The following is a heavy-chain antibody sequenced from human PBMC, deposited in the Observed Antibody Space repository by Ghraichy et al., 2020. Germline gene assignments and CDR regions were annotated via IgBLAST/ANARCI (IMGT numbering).Heavy chain of an antibody. V-gene: IGHV4-34*01. CDR2: INHSGST. Sequence: SETLSLTCAVYGGSFSGYYWSWIRQPPGKGLEWIGEINHSGSTNYNPSLKSRVTISVDTSKNQFSLKLSSVTAADTAVYYCARNMVQGVIDYWGQGTLVTVSS. CDR1: GGSFSGYY. CDR3: ARNMVQGVIDY. J-gene: IGHJ4*02. D-gene: IGHD3-10*01.